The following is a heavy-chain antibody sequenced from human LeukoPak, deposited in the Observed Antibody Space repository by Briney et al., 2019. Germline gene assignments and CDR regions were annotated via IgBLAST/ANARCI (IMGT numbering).Heavy chain of an antibody. Sequence: GGSLRLSCAASGFTFSSYAMSWVRQAPGKGLEWVSAISGSGGSTYYADSVKGRFTISRDNSKNTLYPQMNSLRAEDTAVYYCAKAIEFGGGNYWGQGTLVTVSS. CDR3: AKAIEFGGGNY. J-gene: IGHJ4*02. CDR2: ISGSGGST. CDR1: GFTFSSYA. D-gene: IGHD2-15*01. V-gene: IGHV3-23*01.